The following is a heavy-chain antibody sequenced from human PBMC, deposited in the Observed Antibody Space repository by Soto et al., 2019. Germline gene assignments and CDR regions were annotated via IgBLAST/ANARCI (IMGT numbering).Heavy chain of an antibody. D-gene: IGHD2-21*02. CDR1: GFTFSSYG. Sequence: QVQLVESGGGVVQPGRSLRLSCAASGFTFSSYGMHWVRQAPGKGLEWVAVISYDGSNKYYADSVKGRFTISRDNSKNTLYLQMNSMRDEDTDVYYYAKDWDIVVVTAIRYGMDVCGQGTTVTVTS. CDR3: AKDWDIVVVTAIRYGMDV. J-gene: IGHJ6*02. CDR2: ISYDGSNK. V-gene: IGHV3-30*18.